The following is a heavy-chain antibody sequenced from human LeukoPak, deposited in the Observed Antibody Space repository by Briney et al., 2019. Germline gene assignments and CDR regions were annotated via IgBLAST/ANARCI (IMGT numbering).Heavy chain of an antibody. CDR2: LLDSGST. CDR3: ARGVYIAAAQYGY. V-gene: IGHV4-59*11. Sequence: SSETLFLTCTVSGGSINSHFWSWIRQPPGKGLEWIGYLLDSGSTKYNPSLKSRITISVDMSKNQFSLKLSSVTAADTAVYYCARGVYIAAAQYGYWGQGTLVTVSS. CDR1: GGSINSHF. J-gene: IGHJ4*02. D-gene: IGHD6-13*01.